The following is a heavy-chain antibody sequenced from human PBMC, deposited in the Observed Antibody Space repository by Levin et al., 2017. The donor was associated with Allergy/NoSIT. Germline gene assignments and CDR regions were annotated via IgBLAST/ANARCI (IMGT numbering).Heavy chain of an antibody. Sequence: SETLSLSCAVYSGSFSGYYWSWIRQPPGKGLEWIGEINHRGSTNYNPSLRSRVTISVDTSKNQFSLKLTSMTAADTTVYYCARGITTVTTVRYFDLWGRGTLVTVSS. CDR1: SGSFSGYY. J-gene: IGHJ2*01. D-gene: IGHD4-17*01. V-gene: IGHV4-34*01. CDR2: INHRGST. CDR3: ARGITTVTTVRYFDL.